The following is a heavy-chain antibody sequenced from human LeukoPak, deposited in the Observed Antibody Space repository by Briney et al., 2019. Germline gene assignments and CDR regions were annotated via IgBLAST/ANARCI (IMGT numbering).Heavy chain of an antibody. V-gene: IGHV5-51*01. CDR1: GYSFTNYW. J-gene: IGHJ6*03. CDR2: ISLGDSDI. CDR3: ARQSSGWSPYYYYYMDV. Sequence: AGESLKISCRSSGYSFTNYWIGWVRQMPGKGLEWMGIISLGDSDIRYSPSFQGQVTISADKSISTAYLQWSSLKASDTAMYYCARQSSGWSPYYYYYMDVRGKGTTVTISS. D-gene: IGHD6-19*01.